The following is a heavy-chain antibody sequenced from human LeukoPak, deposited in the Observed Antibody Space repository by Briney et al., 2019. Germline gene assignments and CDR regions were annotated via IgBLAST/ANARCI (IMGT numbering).Heavy chain of an antibody. CDR2: IIPIFGTA. CDR1: GCTFSSYA. J-gene: IGHJ6*03. CDR3: ARSGYSYGYGYYYMYV. D-gene: IGHD5-18*01. Sequence: ASVKVSCKSSGCTFSSYAISWVRQPPGQGLEWMGVIIPIFGTANYAQKFQGRVTMTRDMSTGTVYMELSRLRSEDTAVYYCARSGYSYGYGYYYMYVWGEGATVTVSS. V-gene: IGHV1-69*05.